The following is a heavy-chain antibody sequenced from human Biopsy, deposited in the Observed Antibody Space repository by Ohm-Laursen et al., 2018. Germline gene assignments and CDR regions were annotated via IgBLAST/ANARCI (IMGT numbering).Heavy chain of an antibody. CDR2: IRDKANSYTT. D-gene: IGHD2-15*01. V-gene: IGHV3-72*01. CDR3: ARAGRYCSGGGCYSWFDS. Sequence: SLRLSCAASGFSFSDNYMDWVCQAPGKELEWVGRIRDKANSYTTDYAASVKGRFTISRDDSKNSPYLQMNSLKTDDTALYYCARAGRYCSGGGCYSWFDSWGQGTLVTVSS. J-gene: IGHJ5*01. CDR1: GFSFSDNY.